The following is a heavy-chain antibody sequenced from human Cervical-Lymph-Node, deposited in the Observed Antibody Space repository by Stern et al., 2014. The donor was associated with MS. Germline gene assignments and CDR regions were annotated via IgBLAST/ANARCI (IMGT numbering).Heavy chain of an antibody. CDR3: ARDSVVEDLDS. J-gene: IGHJ4*02. CDR1: GYTFTAYY. V-gene: IGHV1-2*06. CDR2: INPNSGDA. Sequence: VQLLESGPEVKKPGASVKGSCKTSGYTFTAYYIHWVRQAPGQGLEWLGRINPNSGDAKYVHKFQGRVTMTRDASISTTYLELDSLTSDDTAVYYCARDSVVEDLDSWGQGTLVTVSS. D-gene: IGHD2-15*01.